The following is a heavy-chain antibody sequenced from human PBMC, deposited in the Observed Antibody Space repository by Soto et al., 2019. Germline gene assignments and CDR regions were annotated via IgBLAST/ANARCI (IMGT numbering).Heavy chain of an antibody. D-gene: IGHD3-3*01. CDR2: ISGSGGST. Sequence: PGGSLRLSCAVSGLTFSSYAMSWVRQGPGEGLEWVSTISGSGGSTYYADSVKGRFTISRDNSRDTLCLQMNNLRAEDTAVYYCAKPPITIFGLANSYFDYWGQGTLVTVSS. V-gene: IGHV3-23*01. J-gene: IGHJ4*02. CDR1: GLTFSSYA. CDR3: AKPPITIFGLANSYFDY.